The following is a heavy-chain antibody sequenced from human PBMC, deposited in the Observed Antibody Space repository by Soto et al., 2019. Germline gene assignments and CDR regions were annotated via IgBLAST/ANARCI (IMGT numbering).Heavy chain of an antibody. D-gene: IGHD1-26*01. V-gene: IGHV3-7*04. CDR2: IKHDGSDK. J-gene: IGHJ5*02. CDR1: GFAFNTYW. Sequence: EVQLVESGGGLVQPGGSLRLSCAASGFAFNTYWMSWVRQAPGKGLEWVANIKHDGSDKYYLDSVKGRFTISRDNAKNSLYLQMNSLRAEDTAMYYCARALYSGTYYCWFDPWGQGTLVTVSS. CDR3: ARALYSGTYYCWFDP.